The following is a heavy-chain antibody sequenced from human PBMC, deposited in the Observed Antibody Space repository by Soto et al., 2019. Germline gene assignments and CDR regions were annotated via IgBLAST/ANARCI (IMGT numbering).Heavy chain of an antibody. CDR1: GYSFTSYW. CDR3: AKEPTPGTLAY. V-gene: IGHV5-10-1*01. D-gene: IGHD6-13*01. J-gene: IGHJ4*02. CDR2: TDPSDSYS. Sequence: PGESLRISCKGSGYSFTSYWINWVRQMPGKGLEWMGRTDPSDSYSNYSPSFQGHITISADNSKNTLYLQMNSLRAEDTALYYCAKEPTPGTLAYWGQGTLVTVSS.